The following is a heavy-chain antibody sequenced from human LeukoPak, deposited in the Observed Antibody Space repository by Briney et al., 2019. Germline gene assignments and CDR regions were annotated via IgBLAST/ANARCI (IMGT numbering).Heavy chain of an antibody. CDR1: GFTFSTYT. CDR3: ARALTRDALDL. Sequence: GGSLRLSCAASGFTFSTYTMNWVRQAPGKGLEWVSYISSSTGTVYYADSVQGRFTISRDNAKDSLYLQMNSLRAEDTAVYYCARALTRDALDLWGQGTMVTVSS. J-gene: IGHJ3*01. V-gene: IGHV3-48*04. CDR2: ISSSTGTV.